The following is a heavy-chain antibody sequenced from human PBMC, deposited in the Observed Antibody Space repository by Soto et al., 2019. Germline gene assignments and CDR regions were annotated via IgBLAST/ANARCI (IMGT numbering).Heavy chain of an antibody. V-gene: IGHV3-15*07. Sequence: EVQLVESGGGLVKPGGSLRLSCAASGFTFSNAWMNWVRQAPGKGLEWVGRIKDKTDGGTTDYAAPVKGRFTISREDSKNTLYLEKNSLKTEDTAVYYCGTDGGRPEFGRSSGYVGCYWGQGNLVTVSS. CDR3: GTDGGRPEFGRSSGYVGCY. CDR1: GFTFSNAW. D-gene: IGHD6-6*01. CDR2: IKDKTDGGTT. J-gene: IGHJ4*02.